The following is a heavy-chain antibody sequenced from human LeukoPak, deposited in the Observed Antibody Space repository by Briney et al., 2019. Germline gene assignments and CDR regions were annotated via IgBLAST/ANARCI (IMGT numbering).Heavy chain of an antibody. J-gene: IGHJ4*02. D-gene: IGHD6-19*01. CDR2: IWYDGSKQ. V-gene: IGHV3-33*01. CDR1: GFNFKSYG. CDR3: ARDIRSSYFDC. Sequence: PGRSLRLSCAASGFNFKSYGMHWVRQAPDKGLEWAAVIWYDGSKQYYADSVKGRFTISRDNSKNTLYLQINSLRVEDTAVYYCARDIRSSYFDCWGQGTLVTVSS.